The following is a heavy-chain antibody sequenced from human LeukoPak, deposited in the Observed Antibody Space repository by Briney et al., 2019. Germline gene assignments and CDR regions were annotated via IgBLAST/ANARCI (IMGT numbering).Heavy chain of an antibody. CDR3: ARAINGYDYYDY. J-gene: IGHJ4*02. CDR1: GGSISSVTYY. Sequence: NPSETLSLTCTVSGGSISSVTYYWSWIRQPAGKGLEWIGHVYTSGSTNYNPSLKSRVTISVDTSERQFSLTLTSVTAADTAMYYCARAINGYDYYDYRGQGTLVTVSS. V-gene: IGHV4-61*09. CDR2: VYTSGST. D-gene: IGHD5-12*01.